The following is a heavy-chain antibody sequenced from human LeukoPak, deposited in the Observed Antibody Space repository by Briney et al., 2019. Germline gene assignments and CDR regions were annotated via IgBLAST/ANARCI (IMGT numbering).Heavy chain of an antibody. Sequence: GASVKVSCKASGYTFTDFGLNWVRQAPGQGLEWLGWISAYNSDTSYAQKVQGRVTMTTDTSMSTAYMAMRGLTSDDTAIYYCARLPYPQSALDYWGQGTLVTVSS. D-gene: IGHD2-2*01. CDR2: ISAYNSDT. CDR3: ARLPYPQSALDY. V-gene: IGHV1-18*01. J-gene: IGHJ4*02. CDR1: GYTFTDFG.